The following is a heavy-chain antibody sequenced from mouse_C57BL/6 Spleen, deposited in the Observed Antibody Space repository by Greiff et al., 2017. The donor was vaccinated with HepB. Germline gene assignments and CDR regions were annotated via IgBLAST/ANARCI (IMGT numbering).Heavy chain of an antibody. CDR3: ARWEAGTSDFAY. CDR1: GYAFTNYL. J-gene: IGHJ3*01. CDR2: INPGSGGT. V-gene: IGHV1-54*01. D-gene: IGHD4-1*01. Sequence: QVQLQQSGAELVRPGTSVKVSCKASGYAFTNYLIEWVKQRPGQGLEWIGVINPGSGGTNYNEKFKGKATLTADKSSSTAYMQLSSLTSEDSAVYFCARWEAGTSDFAYGGQGTLVTVSA.